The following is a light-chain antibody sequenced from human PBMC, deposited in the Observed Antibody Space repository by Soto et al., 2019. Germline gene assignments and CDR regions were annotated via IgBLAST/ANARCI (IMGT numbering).Light chain of an antibody. Sequence: DILLTQYPGTLSLSPGERATLSCRASQSVSSNHLAWYQQKPGQAPRLLIYGGSSRATGIPVRLSGSASETEFTLTITRLEPEDFAVYYCQQYSSSRTFGQGTKVDIK. CDR1: QSVSSNH. CDR2: GGS. V-gene: IGKV3-20*01. J-gene: IGKJ1*01. CDR3: QQYSSSRT.